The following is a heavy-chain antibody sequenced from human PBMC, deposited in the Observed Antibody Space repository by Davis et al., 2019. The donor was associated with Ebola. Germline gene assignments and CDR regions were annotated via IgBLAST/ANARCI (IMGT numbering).Heavy chain of an antibody. Sequence: GESLKISCKDSGHSFTSHWIGWVRQMPGNGLEWMGITYTGDSDTRYSPSFRGQVTISADKSTKTAFLVWTGLKASDTAMYYCASLRRTITGMDDAFDIWGQGTMVTVSS. CDR1: GHSFTSHW. D-gene: IGHD2-8*02. CDR3: ASLRRTITGMDDAFDI. V-gene: IGHV5-51*01. CDR2: TYTGDSDT. J-gene: IGHJ3*02.